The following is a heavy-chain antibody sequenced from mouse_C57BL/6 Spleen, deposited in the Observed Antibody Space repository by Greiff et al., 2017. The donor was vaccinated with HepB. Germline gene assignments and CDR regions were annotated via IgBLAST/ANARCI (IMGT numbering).Heavy chain of an antibody. CDR2: FYPGSGSI. CDR1: GYTFTEYT. J-gene: IGHJ4*01. Sequence: VKLMESGAELVKPGASVKLSCKASGYTFTEYTIHWVKQRSGQGLEWIGWFYPGSGSIKYNEKFKDKATLTADKSSSTVYMELSRLTSEDSAVYFCARHEDEGIYYGNYGAMDYWGQGTSVTVSS. D-gene: IGHD2-1*01. CDR3: ARHEDEGIYYGNYGAMDY. V-gene: IGHV1-62-2*01.